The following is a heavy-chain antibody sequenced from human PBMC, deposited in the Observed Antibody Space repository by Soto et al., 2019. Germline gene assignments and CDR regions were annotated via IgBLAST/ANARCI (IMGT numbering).Heavy chain of an antibody. CDR2: INAGNGNT. D-gene: IGHD6-19*01. CDR3: ARGIIAVAGNWLDP. J-gene: IGHJ5*02. Sequence: GASVKVSCKASGYTFTSYAMHWVRQAPGQSLEWMGWINAGNGNTKYSQKFQGRVTITRDTSASTAYMELSSLTSEDTAVYYCARGIIAVAGNWLDPWGQGTLVTVSS. V-gene: IGHV1-3*01. CDR1: GYTFTSYA.